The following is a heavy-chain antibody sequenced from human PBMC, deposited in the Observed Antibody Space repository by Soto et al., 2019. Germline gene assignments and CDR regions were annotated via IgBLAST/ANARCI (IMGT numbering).Heavy chain of an antibody. D-gene: IGHD6-6*01. Sequence: QVQLQESGPGLVKPSQTLSLTCTVSGGSISSGGYYWSWIRQHPGKGLEWIGYIYYSGSTYYNPSLKSRVTISVDTSKNQFSLKLSSVTAADTAVYYCVRRSSSSAGTAYYYYGMDVWGQGTTVTVSS. CDR1: GGSISSGGYY. CDR2: IYYSGST. V-gene: IGHV4-31*03. CDR3: VRRSSSSAGTAYYYYGMDV. J-gene: IGHJ6*02.